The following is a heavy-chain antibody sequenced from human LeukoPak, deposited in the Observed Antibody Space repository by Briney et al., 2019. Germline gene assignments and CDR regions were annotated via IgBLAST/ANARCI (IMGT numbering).Heavy chain of an antibody. D-gene: IGHD3-3*01. J-gene: IGHJ6*02. CDR3: ARDRPYTIFGVVTDYYYYGMDV. Sequence: SETLSLTCAVYGGSFSGYYWSWIRQPPGKGLEWIGEINHSGSTNYNPSLKSRVTISVDTSKNQFSLKLSSVTAADTAVYYCARDRPYTIFGVVTDYYYYGMDVWGQGTTVTVSS. V-gene: IGHV4-34*01. CDR2: INHSGST. CDR1: GGSFSGYY.